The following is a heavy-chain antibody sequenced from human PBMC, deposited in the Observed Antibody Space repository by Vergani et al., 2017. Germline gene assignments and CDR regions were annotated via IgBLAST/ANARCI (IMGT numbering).Heavy chain of an antibody. Sequence: QVQLVESGRGVVQPGRSLRPPCAASGFTFNQYGMHWVRPAPGKGLEWVAVTWYDGNNNQYADSVKGRFTISRDNSKSTMYLRMNSLRGEDTGVYYCARDLRLLYNRFDPWGQGTLVTVSS. D-gene: IGHD1-14*01. J-gene: IGHJ5*02. CDR1: GFTFNQYG. CDR3: ARDLRLLYNRFDP. CDR2: TWYDGNNN. V-gene: IGHV3-33*01.